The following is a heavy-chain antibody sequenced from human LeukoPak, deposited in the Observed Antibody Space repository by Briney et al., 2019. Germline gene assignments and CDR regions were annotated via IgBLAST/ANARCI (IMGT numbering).Heavy chain of an antibody. J-gene: IGHJ4*02. CDR1: GFTFSSYS. D-gene: IGHD2-15*01. V-gene: IGHV3-21*01. CDR3: ARAGRCSGGSCLVPYYFDY. CDR2: ISSSSSYI. Sequence: PGGSLRLSCAASGFTFSSYSMNWVRQAPGKGLEWVSSISSSSSYIYYADSVKGRFTISRDNAKNSLYLQMNSLRAEDTAVYYCARAGRCSGGSCLVPYYFDYWGQGTLVTVSS.